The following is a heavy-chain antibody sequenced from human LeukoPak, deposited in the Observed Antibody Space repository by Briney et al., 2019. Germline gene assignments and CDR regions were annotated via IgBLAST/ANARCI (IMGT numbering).Heavy chain of an antibody. J-gene: IGHJ4*02. CDR3: ARFDRTRGDY. CDR1: GGSISSYS. CDR2: IYYSGST. D-gene: IGHD5-24*01. Sequence: SETLSLTCTVSGGSISSYSWSWIRQPPGKGLEWIGYIYYSGSTNYNPSLKSRVTISVDTSKNQFSLKLSSVTAADTAVYYCARFDRTRGDYWGQGTLVTVSS. V-gene: IGHV4-59*01.